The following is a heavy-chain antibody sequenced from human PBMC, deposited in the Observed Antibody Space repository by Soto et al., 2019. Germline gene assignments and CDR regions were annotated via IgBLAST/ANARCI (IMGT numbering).Heavy chain of an antibody. CDR2: INAGNGNT. V-gene: IGHV1-3*01. CDR1: GYTFTSYA. D-gene: IGHD1-26*01. CDR3: AIHSGSYWSFDY. J-gene: IGHJ4*02. Sequence: GASVKVSCKASGYTFTSYAMHWVRQAPGQRLEWMGWINAGNGNTKYSQKFQGRVTITRDTSASTAYMELSSLRSEDTAVYYCAIHSGSYWSFDYWGQGTLVTVSS.